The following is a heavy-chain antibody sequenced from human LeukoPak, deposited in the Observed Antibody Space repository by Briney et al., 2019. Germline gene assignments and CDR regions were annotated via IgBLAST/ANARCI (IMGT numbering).Heavy chain of an antibody. D-gene: IGHD3-22*01. CDR1: GGTFSNYA. CDR2: IIPIFGTA. V-gene: IGHV1-69*06. Sequence: GASVKVSCKASGGTFSNYAIGWVRQAPGQGLEWMGGIIPIFGTANYAQKFQGRVTITADKSTSTAYMELSSLRSEDTAVYYCARRRDYYYDSSGYSDAFDIWGQGTMVTVSS. J-gene: IGHJ3*02. CDR3: ARRRDYYYDSSGYSDAFDI.